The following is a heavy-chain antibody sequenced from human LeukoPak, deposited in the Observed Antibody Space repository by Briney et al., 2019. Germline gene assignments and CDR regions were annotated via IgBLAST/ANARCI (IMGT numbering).Heavy chain of an antibody. Sequence: PGGSLRLSCAASGFTFSSYSMNWVRQAPGKGLEWVSSISSSSSYIYYADSVKGRFTISRDNAKNSLYLQMNSLRAEDTAVYYCARVTGGDYYDSSGYFDYWGQGTLVTVSP. D-gene: IGHD3-22*01. CDR2: ISSSSSYI. V-gene: IGHV3-21*01. J-gene: IGHJ4*02. CDR1: GFTFSSYS. CDR3: ARVTGGDYYDSSGYFDY.